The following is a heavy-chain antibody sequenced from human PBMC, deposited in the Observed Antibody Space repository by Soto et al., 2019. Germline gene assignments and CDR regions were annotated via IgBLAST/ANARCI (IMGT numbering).Heavy chain of an antibody. D-gene: IGHD4-17*01. CDR3: AHRGYGDYPRDNWFDP. CDR1: GFSLKTGGAG. Sequence: ESGPTLVNPTQTLTLTCTFSGFSLKTGGAGVGWIRQPPGKALEWLALIYWNEDKRYSPSLKSRLTITKDTSKNQVVLTMTNMDPVDTATYYCAHRGYGDYPRDNWFDPWGQGTPVTVSS. J-gene: IGHJ5*02. CDR2: IYWNEDK. V-gene: IGHV2-5*01.